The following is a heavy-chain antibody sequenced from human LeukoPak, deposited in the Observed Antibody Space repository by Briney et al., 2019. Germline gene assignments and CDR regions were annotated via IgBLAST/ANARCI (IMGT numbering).Heavy chain of an antibody. J-gene: IGHJ4*02. CDR2: ISSSSSYI. Sequence: GGSLRLSCAASGFTFSSYSMNWVRQAPGKGLEWVSSISSSSSYIYYADSVKGRFTISRDNAENSLYLHMNSLRADDTAVYYCTRGGRGTSYYWQYWGQGTLVTVSS. CDR1: GFTFSSYS. V-gene: IGHV3-21*01. D-gene: IGHD1-26*01. CDR3: TRGGRGTSYYWQY.